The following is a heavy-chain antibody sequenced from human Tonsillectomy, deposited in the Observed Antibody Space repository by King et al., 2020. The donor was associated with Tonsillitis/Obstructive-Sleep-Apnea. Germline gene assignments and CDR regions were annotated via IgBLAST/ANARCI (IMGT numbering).Heavy chain of an antibody. J-gene: IGHJ6*03. V-gene: IGHV4-39*01. CDR1: DGSISSKNYY. CDR2: IYYSGTT. Sequence: QLQLQESGPGLVKPSETLSLTCTVSDGSISSKNYYWGWIRQPPGKGLEWIGSIYYSGTTYYTPSLKSRVTISVVTSRDQFSLKLSSVTAADTAVYFCVRHNGQGDYYYYMDVWGKGTTVIVSS. CDR3: VRHNGQGDYYYYMDV. D-gene: IGHD2-8*01.